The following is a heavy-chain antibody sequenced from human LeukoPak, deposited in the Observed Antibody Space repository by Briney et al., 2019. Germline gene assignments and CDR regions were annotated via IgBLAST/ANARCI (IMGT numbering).Heavy chain of an antibody. CDR3: AAGPWYDNYYYYYGMDV. CDR2: IFVGSGNT. D-gene: IGHD1-1*01. V-gene: IGHV1-58*02. Sequence: GASVKVSCKASGFTFTSSAMQWVRQARGQRLEWIGWIFVGSGNTNYARKFQERVTITRDMSTSTAYMELSSLRSEDTAVYYCAAGPWYDNYYYYYGMDVWGQGTTVTVSS. J-gene: IGHJ6*02. CDR1: GFTFTSSA.